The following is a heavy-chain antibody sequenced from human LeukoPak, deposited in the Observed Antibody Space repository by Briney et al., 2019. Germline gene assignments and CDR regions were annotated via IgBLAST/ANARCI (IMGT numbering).Heavy chain of an antibody. CDR3: AKRAIAVTGPGSYFDY. J-gene: IGHJ4*02. V-gene: IGHV3-23*01. Sequence: GGSLRLSCAASGFTFSTYGMHWVRQAPGKGLEWVSAISGGGATIFYADSVKGRFTISRDNSKNTLYLQLNSLRAEDAAVYYCAKRAIAVTGPGSYFDYWGQGTLVTVSS. CDR1: GFTFSTYG. D-gene: IGHD6-19*01. CDR2: ISGGGATI.